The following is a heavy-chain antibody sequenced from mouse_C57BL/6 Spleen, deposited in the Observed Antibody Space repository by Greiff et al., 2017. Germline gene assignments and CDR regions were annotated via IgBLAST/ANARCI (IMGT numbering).Heavy chain of an antibody. CDR1: GFTFSSYG. V-gene: IGHV5-6*01. J-gene: IGHJ3*01. CDR3: AIHPYDGYYLGFAY. CDR2: ISSGGSYT. D-gene: IGHD2-3*01. Sequence: EVQVVESGGDLVKPGGSLKLSCAASGFTFSSYGMSWVRQTPDKRLEWVATISSGGSYTYYPDSVKGRFTISRDNANNTLYLQMSSLKSEDTAMYYCAIHPYDGYYLGFAYWGQGTLVTVSA.